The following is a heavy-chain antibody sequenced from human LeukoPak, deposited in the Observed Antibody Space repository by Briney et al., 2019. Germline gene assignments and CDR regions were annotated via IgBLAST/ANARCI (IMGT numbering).Heavy chain of an antibody. CDR3: ARGAFWSGYSYWYFDL. Sequence: SETLSLTCTVSGGSISSGSYYWGWIRQPPGKGLEWIGSIYYSGSTYYNPSLKSRVTISVDTSKNQFSLKLSSVTAADTAVYYCARGAFWSGYSYWYFDLWGRGTLVTVSS. CDR1: GGSISSGSYY. D-gene: IGHD3-3*01. V-gene: IGHV4-39*07. J-gene: IGHJ2*01. CDR2: IYYSGST.